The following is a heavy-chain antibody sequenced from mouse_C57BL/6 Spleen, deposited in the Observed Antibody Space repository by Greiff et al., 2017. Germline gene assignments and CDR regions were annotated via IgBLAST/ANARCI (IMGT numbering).Heavy chain of an antibody. CDR3: GRGGAGKAKDAMDY. V-gene: IGHV1-11*01. J-gene: IGHJ4*01. D-gene: IGHD3-2*02. Sequence: QVQLKESGAELASPGASVTLSCKASGYTFTDYIMTWVKQRPGQGLEWIGRIYPVSGETNYNQKFMGKATFSVDRSSSTVYMVLNSLTSEDPAVYYCGRGGAGKAKDAMDYWGQGTSVTVSS. CDR1: GYTFTDYI. CDR2: IYPVSGET.